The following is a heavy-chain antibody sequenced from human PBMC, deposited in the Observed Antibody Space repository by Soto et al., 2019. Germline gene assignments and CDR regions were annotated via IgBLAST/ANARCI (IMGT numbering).Heavy chain of an antibody. V-gene: IGHV1-2*02. J-gene: IGHJ6*02. D-gene: IGHD2-15*01. CDR1: GYTFTGYY. CDR2: INPNSGGT. Sequence: QVQLVQSGAEVKKPGASVKVSCKASGYTFTGYYMHWVRQAPGQGLEWMGWINPNSGGTNYAQKLQGRVTMTRDTSISTAYMERSRLRSDDTAVYYCARDRGYCSGGSCYSRYYYYGMDVWGQGTTVTVSS. CDR3: ARDRGYCSGGSCYSRYYYYGMDV.